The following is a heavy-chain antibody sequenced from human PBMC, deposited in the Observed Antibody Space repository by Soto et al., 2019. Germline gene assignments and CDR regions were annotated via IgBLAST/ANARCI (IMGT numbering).Heavy chain of an antibody. V-gene: IGHV1-46*01. CDR1: GDTFTTNY. CDR3: ASRVLCDMDV. CDR2: INPNNGAT. D-gene: IGHD2-21*01. Sequence: QEQLVQSGAEVKEPGASLKVSCKASGDTFTTNYLHWVRQAPGQGLEWMGRINPNNGATLYAQEFQGRLIWTKDTSTSTVYMDLNSVKSEDSAVYYCASRVLCDMDVWGQGTTVTVSS. J-gene: IGHJ6*02.